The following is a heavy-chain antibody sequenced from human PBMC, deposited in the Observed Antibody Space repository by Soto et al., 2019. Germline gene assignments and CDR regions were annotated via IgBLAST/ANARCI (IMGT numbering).Heavy chain of an antibody. D-gene: IGHD3-10*01. Sequence: SETLSLTCTVSGGSISSYYWSWIRQPPGKGLEWIGYIYYSGSTNYNPSLKSRVTISVDTSKNQFSLKLSSVTAADTAVYYCARDSLGTYYFDDWGQGTLVTVSS. CDR3: ARDSLGTYYFDD. J-gene: IGHJ4*02. CDR1: GGSISSYY. V-gene: IGHV4-59*01. CDR2: IYYSGST.